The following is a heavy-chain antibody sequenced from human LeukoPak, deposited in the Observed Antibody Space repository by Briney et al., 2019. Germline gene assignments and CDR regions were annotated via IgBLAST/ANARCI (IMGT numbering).Heavy chain of an antibody. V-gene: IGHV3-23*01. CDR2: ISGGGDST. CDR3: ARHPSVYYSNYFDY. D-gene: IGHD3-22*01. J-gene: IGHJ4*02. CDR1: GFTFSTYA. Sequence: GGSLRLSCAASGFTFSTYAMNWVRQAPGKGLEWVSGISGGGDSTYCADSVKGRFTVSRDNSKNTLYLQMNSLRAEDTAVYYCARHPSVYYSNYFDYRGQGTLVTVSS.